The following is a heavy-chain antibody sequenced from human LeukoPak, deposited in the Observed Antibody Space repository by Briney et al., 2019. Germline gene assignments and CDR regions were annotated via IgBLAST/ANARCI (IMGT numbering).Heavy chain of an antibody. Sequence: PSETLSLTCTVSGGSISSYYWSWIRQPPGKGLEWIGYIYYSGSTNYNPSLKSRVTISVDTSKNQFSLKLSSVTAADTAVYYCARHKGLAYCGGDCYFDYWGQGTLVTVSS. D-gene: IGHD2-21*02. V-gene: IGHV4-59*08. J-gene: IGHJ4*02. CDR3: ARHKGLAYCGGDCYFDY. CDR1: GGSISSYY. CDR2: IYYSGST.